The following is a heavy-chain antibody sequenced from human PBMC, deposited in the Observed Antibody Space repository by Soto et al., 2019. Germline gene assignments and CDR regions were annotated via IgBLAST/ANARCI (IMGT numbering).Heavy chain of an antibody. CDR1: GGSISSYY. CDR3: ARVPSNYDILTGYYYYYMDV. D-gene: IGHD3-9*01. V-gene: IGHV4-59*01. J-gene: IGHJ6*03. Sequence: SETLSLTCTVSGGSISSYYWSWIRQPPGKGLEWIGYIYYSGSTNYNPSLKSRVTISVDTSKNQFSLKLSSVTAADTAVYYCARVPSNYDILTGYYYYYMDVWGKGTTVTVSS. CDR2: IYYSGST.